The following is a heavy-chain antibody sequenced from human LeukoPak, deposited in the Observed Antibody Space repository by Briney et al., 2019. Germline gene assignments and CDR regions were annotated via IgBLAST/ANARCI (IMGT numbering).Heavy chain of an antibody. D-gene: IGHD6-6*01. V-gene: IGHV1-69*05. J-gene: IGHJ4*02. CDR2: IIPIIGTA. CDR3: ASSRPSSSFDY. Sequence: ASVKVSCKASGGTFSSYAISWVRQAPGQGLEWMGGIIPIIGTANYAQKLQGRVTITTDESTSTAYMELSSLRSEDTAVYYCASSRPSSSFDYWGQGTLVTVSS. CDR1: GGTFSSYA.